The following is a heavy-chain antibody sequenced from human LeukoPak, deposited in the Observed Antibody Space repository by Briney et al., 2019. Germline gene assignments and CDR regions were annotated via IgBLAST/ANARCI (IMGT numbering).Heavy chain of an antibody. CDR3: TTDPPSEQYYFDY. J-gene: IGHJ4*02. Sequence: GGSLRLSCAASGFTFRNAWMSWFRQAPGKGLEWVGRIKSKTDGGTTDYAAPVKGRFTISRDDSKNTLYLQMNSLKTEDTAVYYCTTDPPSEQYYFDYWGQGTLVTVSS. D-gene: IGHD1/OR15-1a*01. CDR1: GFTFRNAW. V-gene: IGHV3-15*01. CDR2: IKSKTDGGTT.